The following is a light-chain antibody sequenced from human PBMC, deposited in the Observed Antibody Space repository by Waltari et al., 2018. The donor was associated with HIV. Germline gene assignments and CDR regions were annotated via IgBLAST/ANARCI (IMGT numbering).Light chain of an antibody. CDR2: WAT. CDR3: QQYYSTPYT. V-gene: IGKV4-1*01. CDR1: QTVLYSSNKKNF. Sequence: DIVMTQSLDSLAVPLGERATISSNSTQTVLYSSNKKNFLSWYQQKPGQPPKLLISWATTLDSGVPDRFSGSGSGTDFTLTVSSLQAEDVAFYYCQQYYSTPYTFGRGTKV. J-gene: IGKJ2*01.